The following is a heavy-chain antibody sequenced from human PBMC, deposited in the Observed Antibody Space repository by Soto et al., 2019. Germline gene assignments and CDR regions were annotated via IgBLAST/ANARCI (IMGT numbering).Heavy chain of an antibody. D-gene: IGHD2-15*01. CDR3: ARDRRDVQDGSGNPYFFDS. Sequence: PSETLSLTCSVSGGGVSSADSNWSWIRQPPGKGLEWIGYVYYTGSTNYNPSLQSRVTMSLDTSKNQLSLRLTSVTAADTAVYYCARDRRDVQDGSGNPYFFDSWGQGALVTVSS. CDR2: VYYTGST. CDR1: GGGVSSADSN. J-gene: IGHJ4*02. V-gene: IGHV4-61*08.